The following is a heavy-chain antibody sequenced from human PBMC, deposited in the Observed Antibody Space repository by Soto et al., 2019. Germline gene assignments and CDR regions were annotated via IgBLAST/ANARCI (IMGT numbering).Heavy chain of an antibody. J-gene: IGHJ6*02. CDR3: ARLSTIDTLMITFGGVINQYYYGTDV. CDR2: IDPSESYT. V-gene: IGHV5-10-1*01. Sequence: GESLKIPRKGSGYSFPSYWISRVRQRPGKGLEWMRRIDPSESYTNYSPSFQGHVANSADKSISTAYLQWSSLKASDTAMYYCARLSTIDTLMITFGGVINQYYYGTDVWGQGTTVTVSS. D-gene: IGHD3-16*01. CDR1: GYSFPSYW.